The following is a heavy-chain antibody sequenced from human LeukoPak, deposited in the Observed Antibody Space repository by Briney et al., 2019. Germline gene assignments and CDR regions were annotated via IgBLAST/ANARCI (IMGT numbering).Heavy chain of an antibody. CDR2: IYPGDSDT. CDR1: GYIFTSYW. J-gene: IGHJ6*02. Sequence: GESLQISCQGSGYIFTSYWIGWVRQLPGKGLEWMGIIYPGDSDTRYSPSFQGQVTISADKSISTACLQWSSLKASDTAMYYCARRAPPAGNYGMDVWGQGTTVTVSS. V-gene: IGHV5-51*01. CDR3: ARRAPPAGNYGMDV. D-gene: IGHD2-2*01.